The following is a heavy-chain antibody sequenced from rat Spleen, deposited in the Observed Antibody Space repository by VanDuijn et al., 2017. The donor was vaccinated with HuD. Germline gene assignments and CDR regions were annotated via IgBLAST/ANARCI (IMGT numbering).Heavy chain of an antibody. J-gene: IGHJ3*01. Sequence: EVQLVESGGGLVQPGGSLKLSCVASGFTFNNYWMTWIRQAPGKGLEWVASITNASGRTYYPDSVKGRFTISRDIAKTTLYLHMTSLRSEDTATYYCSTPTPGIPFTYWGQGTLVTVSS. CDR2: ITNASGRT. CDR3: STPTPGIPFTY. CDR1: GFTFNNYW. D-gene: IGHD1-4*01. V-gene: IGHV5-31*01.